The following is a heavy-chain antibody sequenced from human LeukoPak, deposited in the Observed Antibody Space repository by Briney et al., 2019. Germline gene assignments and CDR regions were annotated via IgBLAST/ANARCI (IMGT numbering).Heavy chain of an antibody. J-gene: IGHJ3*02. CDR2: IYHSGST. V-gene: IGHV4-30-2*01. CDR1: GGSISSGGYY. CDR3: ATYRVGDDAFDI. Sequence: SETLPLTCTVSGGSISSGGYYWSWIRQPPGKGLEWIGYIYHSGSTYYNPSLKSRVTISVDRSKNQFSLKLSSVTAADTAVYYCATYRVGDDAFDIWGQGTMVTVSS. D-gene: IGHD1-26*01.